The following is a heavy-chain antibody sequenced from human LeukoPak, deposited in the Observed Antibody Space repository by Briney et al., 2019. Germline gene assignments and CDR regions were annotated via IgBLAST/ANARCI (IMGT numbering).Heavy chain of an antibody. CDR1: GFTVSSYW. V-gene: IGHV3-7*04. D-gene: IGHD6-19*01. CDR2: IKQDGSEI. J-gene: IGHJ3*02. CDR3: ARVAVAATGAFDI. Sequence: GSLRLSCAVSGFTVSSYWMSWVRQAPGKGLEWVASIKQDGSEIQYVDSVKGRFTISRDNAKNSLYLQMNSLRVEDTAVYYCARVAVAATGAFDIWGQGTMATVSS.